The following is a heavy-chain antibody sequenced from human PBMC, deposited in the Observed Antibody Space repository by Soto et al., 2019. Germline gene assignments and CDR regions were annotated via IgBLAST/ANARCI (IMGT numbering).Heavy chain of an antibody. J-gene: IGHJ5*02. Sequence: HPGGSLRLSCAASGFTFSSYGMSWVRQAPGKGLEWVSAITTTDGTTYYADSVKGRFTISRDNSKNTLYLLMNSLRAEDTAVYYCAKCTAVGCYLPFDPWGQGTQVTVSS. CDR1: GFTFSSYG. CDR2: ITTTDGTT. CDR3: AKCTAVGCYLPFDP. D-gene: IGHD6-19*01. V-gene: IGHV3-23*01.